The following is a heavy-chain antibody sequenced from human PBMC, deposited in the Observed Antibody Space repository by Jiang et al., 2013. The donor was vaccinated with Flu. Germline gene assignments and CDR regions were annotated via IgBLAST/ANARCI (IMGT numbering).Heavy chain of an antibody. D-gene: IGHD6-19*01. CDR2: IRYDGSNK. V-gene: IGHV3-30*02. Sequence: VAFIRYDGSNKYYADSVKGRFTISRDNSKNTLYLQMNSLRAEDTAVYYCAKVRIAVAGTYYYYYGMDVWGQGTTVTVSS. J-gene: IGHJ6*02. CDR3: AKVRIAVAGTYYYYYGMDV.